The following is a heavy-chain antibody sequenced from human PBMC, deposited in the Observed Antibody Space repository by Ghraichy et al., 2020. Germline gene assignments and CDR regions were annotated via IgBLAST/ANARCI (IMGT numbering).Heavy chain of an antibody. J-gene: IGHJ6*02. V-gene: IGHV3-49*04. D-gene: IGHD1-26*01. CDR2: IRSKAYGGTT. CDR1: GFTLGDYA. Sequence: GGSLRLSCIASGFTLGDYATSWVRQAPGKGLEWVGFIRSKAYGGTTEYAASVKGRFTISRDESKTIAYLQMNSLKTEDTAVYYCTRDLTIPATTGGMDVWGQGTTVTVSS. CDR3: TRDLTIPATTGGMDV.